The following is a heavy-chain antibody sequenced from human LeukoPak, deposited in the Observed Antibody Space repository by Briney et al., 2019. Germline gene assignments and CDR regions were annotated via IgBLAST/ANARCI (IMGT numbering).Heavy chain of an antibody. D-gene: IGHD3/OR15-3a*01. CDR2: ISHDGYT. V-gene: IGHV4-34*01. J-gene: IGHJ4*02. Sequence: PSATLSLTCAVYGGSFSNYLWNWIRQPPGKGLEWVGEISHDGYTNYNPSLKSRVTMSVDTSKNQFSLNLNTVTAADTAVYYCAREMISDRGAYDSWGQGTLVTVSS. CDR3: AREMISDRGAYDS. CDR1: GGSFSNYL.